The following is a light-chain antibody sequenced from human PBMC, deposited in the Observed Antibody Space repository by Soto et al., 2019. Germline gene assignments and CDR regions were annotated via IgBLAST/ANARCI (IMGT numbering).Light chain of an antibody. V-gene: IGLV2-11*01. CDR1: SSDVGGYNY. Sequence: QSVLTQPRSVSGSPGQSLTISCTGTSSDVGGYNYVSWYQQHPGKAPKLMIYDVTKRPSGVPDRFSGSKSGNTASLTISGLQADDEADYYCCSHAGSYTYVLGTGTKLTVL. CDR2: DVT. CDR3: CSHAGSYTYV. J-gene: IGLJ1*01.